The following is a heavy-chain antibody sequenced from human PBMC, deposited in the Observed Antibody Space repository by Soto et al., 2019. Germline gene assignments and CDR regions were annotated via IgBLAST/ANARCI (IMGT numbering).Heavy chain of an antibody. J-gene: IGHJ4*02. CDR1: GFTFSSYA. V-gene: IGHV3-23*01. Sequence: EVQLLESGGGLVQPGGSLRLSCAASGFTFSSYAMSWVRQAQGKGLEWVSAISGSGGSTYYADSVKGRFTISRDNSKNTLYLQMNSLRAEDTAVYYCAKVGWIQIWLRSADFDYWGQGTLVTVSS. D-gene: IGHD5-18*01. CDR3: AKVGWIQIWLRSADFDY. CDR2: ISGSGGST.